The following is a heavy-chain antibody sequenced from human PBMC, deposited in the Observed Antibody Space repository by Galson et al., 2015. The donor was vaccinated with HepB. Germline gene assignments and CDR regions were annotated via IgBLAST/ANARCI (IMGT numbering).Heavy chain of an antibody. CDR3: ARILITSSGWTTIDY. CDR1: GFSLSTSGMC. D-gene: IGHD6-19*01. V-gene: IGHV2-70*11. J-gene: IGHJ4*02. Sequence: PALVTPTQTLTLTCTFSGFSLSTSGMCVSWIRQPPGKALEWLARIDWDDDKYYSTSLKTRLTISKDTSKNQVVLTMTNMDPVDTATYYCARILITSSGWTTIDYWGQGTLVTVSS. CDR2: IDWDDDK.